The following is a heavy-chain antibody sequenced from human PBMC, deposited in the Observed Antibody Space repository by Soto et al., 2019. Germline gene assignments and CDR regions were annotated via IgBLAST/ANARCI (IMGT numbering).Heavy chain of an antibody. CDR3: ARGRPAAD. D-gene: IGHD6-6*01. Sequence: GGSLRLSCAASGFTFSRYSMNWVRQAPGKGLEWLSYISSSSDTIYLADSVRGRFTISRDSAKNSLYLQMNSLRDEDTAVYYCARGRPAADWGQGTLVTVSS. V-gene: IGHV3-48*02. J-gene: IGHJ4*02. CDR1: GFTFSRYS. CDR2: ISSSSDTI.